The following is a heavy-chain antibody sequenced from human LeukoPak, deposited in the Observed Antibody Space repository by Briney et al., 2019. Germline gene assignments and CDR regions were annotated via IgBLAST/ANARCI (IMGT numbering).Heavy chain of an antibody. CDR2: ISYDGSNK. V-gene: IGHV3-30*04. CDR3: AKTQREFDY. J-gene: IGHJ4*02. Sequence: GGSLRLSCAASGFTFSSYAMHWVRQAPGKGLEWVAVISYDGSNKYYADSVKGRFTISRDNSKNTLYLQMNSLRAEDTAVYYCAKTQREFDYWGQGTLVTVSS. CDR1: GFTFSSYA.